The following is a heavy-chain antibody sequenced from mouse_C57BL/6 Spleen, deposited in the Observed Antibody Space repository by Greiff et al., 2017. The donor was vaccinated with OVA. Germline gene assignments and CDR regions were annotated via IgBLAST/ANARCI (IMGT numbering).Heavy chain of an antibody. CDR3: ERWTTDYAGFAY. CDR1: GYTFTSYW. V-gene: IGHV1-53*01. D-gene: IGHD2-4*01. Sequence: VQLQQPGTELVKPGASVKLSCKASGYTFTSYWMHWVKQRPGQGLEWIGNFNPSNGGTNYNEKFKSKATLTVDKSSSTAYMQLSRLTSEDSAVYDCERWTTDYAGFAYWGQGTLVTVSA. CDR2: FNPSNGGT. J-gene: IGHJ3*01.